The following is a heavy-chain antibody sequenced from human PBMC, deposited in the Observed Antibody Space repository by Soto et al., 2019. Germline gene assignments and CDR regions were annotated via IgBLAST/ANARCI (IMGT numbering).Heavy chain of an antibody. D-gene: IGHD3-10*01. J-gene: IGHJ6*02. CDR1: GFTFSNAW. Sequence: PGGSLRLSCAASGFTFSNAWMSWVRQAPGKGLEWVGRIRTEGDGGTTEYAAPVKGRFTISRDDSKNTLFLQMNSLKADDTAVYYCISDLAGGYFYYYGIVVWGQGTTVTVSS. CDR3: ISDLAGGYFYYYGIVV. V-gene: IGHV3-15*05. CDR2: IRTEGDGGTT.